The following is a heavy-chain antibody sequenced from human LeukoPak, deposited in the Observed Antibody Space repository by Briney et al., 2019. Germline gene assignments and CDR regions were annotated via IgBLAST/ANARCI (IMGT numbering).Heavy chain of an antibody. Sequence: ASVKVSCKASGYTFTSYYMHWVRQAPGQGLEWMGIINPSGGSTSYAQKFQGRVTMTRDMSTSTVYLELSSLRSEDTAVYYCARVGLTSDFDYWGQGTLVTVSS. CDR3: ARVGLTSDFDY. J-gene: IGHJ4*02. D-gene: IGHD2-21*02. CDR2: INPSGGST. V-gene: IGHV1-46*01. CDR1: GYTFTSYY.